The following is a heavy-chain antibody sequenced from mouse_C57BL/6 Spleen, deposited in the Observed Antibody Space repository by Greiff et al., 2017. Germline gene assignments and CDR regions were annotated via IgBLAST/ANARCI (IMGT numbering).Heavy chain of an antibody. V-gene: IGHV1-69*01. J-gene: IGHJ4*01. CDR1: GYTFTSYW. Sequence: QVQLKQSGAELVMPGASVKLSCKASGYTFTSYWMHWVKQRPGQGLEWIGEIDPSDSYTNYNQKFKGKSTLTVDKSSSTAYMQLSSLTSEDSAVYYCARRDFSYAMDYWGQGTSVTVSS. CDR3: ARRDFSYAMDY. CDR2: IDPSDSYT. D-gene: IGHD3-3*01.